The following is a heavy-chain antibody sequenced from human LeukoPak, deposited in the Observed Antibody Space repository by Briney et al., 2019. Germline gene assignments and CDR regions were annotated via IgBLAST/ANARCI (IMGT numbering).Heavy chain of an antibody. Sequence: SETLSLTCTVSGYSISSGYYWGWIRQPPGKGLEWIGSIYHSGSTYYNHSLKSRVTTSVDTSKNQFSLKLSSVTAADTAVYYCARVPATAAFDYWGQGTLVTVSS. V-gene: IGHV4-38-2*02. D-gene: IGHD2-2*01. CDR2: IYHSGST. J-gene: IGHJ4*02. CDR3: ARVPATAAFDY. CDR1: GYSISSGYY.